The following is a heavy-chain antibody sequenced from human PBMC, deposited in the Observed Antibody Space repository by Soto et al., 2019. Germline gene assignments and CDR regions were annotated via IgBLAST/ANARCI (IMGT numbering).Heavy chain of an antibody. CDR1: GDSVSCNSAA. CDR3: ARDHAYYDFWSGYFHYYYGMDV. J-gene: IGHJ6*02. D-gene: IGHD3-3*01. Sequence: SPTLSLPCAISGDSVSCNSAAWNWIRQSPSRGLEWLGRTYYRSKWYNDYAVSVKSRITINPDTSKNQFSLQLNSVTPEDTAVYYCARDHAYYDFWSGYFHYYYGMDVWGQGTTVTVSS. CDR2: TYYRSKWYN. V-gene: IGHV6-1*01.